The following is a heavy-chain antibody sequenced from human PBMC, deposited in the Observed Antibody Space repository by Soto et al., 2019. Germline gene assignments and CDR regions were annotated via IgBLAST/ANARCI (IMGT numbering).Heavy chain of an antibody. Sequence: ASVKVSCKASGGTFSSYAISWVRQAPGQGLEWMGGIIPIFGTANYAQKFQGRVTITADESTSTAYMELSSLRSEDTAVYYCARGAVPPIVGWDYYYYGMDVWGQGTTVTVSS. V-gene: IGHV1-69*13. CDR2: IIPIFGTA. J-gene: IGHJ6*02. CDR3: ARGAVPPIVGWDYYYYGMDV. CDR1: GGTFSSYA. D-gene: IGHD6-19*01.